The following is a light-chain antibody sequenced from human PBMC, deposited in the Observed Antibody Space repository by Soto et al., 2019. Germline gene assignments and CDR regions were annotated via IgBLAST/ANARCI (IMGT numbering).Light chain of an antibody. CDR2: DAS. V-gene: IGKV1-33*01. CDR3: QQYGDGVT. CDR1: QDINNY. J-gene: IGKJ3*01. Sequence: DIQMTQSPSSLSASVGDRVTITCQASQDINNYLNWYQQRPGQAPKLLSYDASNLETGVPSRFSGSVSGADFTFTISSLEPEDIATYYCQQYGDGVTFGPGTKVDVK.